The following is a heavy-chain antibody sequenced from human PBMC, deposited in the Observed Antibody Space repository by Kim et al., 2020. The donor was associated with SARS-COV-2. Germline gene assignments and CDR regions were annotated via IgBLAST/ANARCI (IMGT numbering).Heavy chain of an antibody. J-gene: IGHJ6*02. CDR2: IIPIFGTA. CDR3: ARAGGYCSSTSCSRIYGMDV. V-gene: IGHV1-69*13. CDR1: GGTFSSYA. D-gene: IGHD2-2*01. Sequence: SVKVSCKASGGTFSSYAISWVRQAPGQGLEWMGGIIPIFGTANYAQKFQGRVTITADESTSTAYMELSSLRSEDTAVYYCARAGGYCSSTSCSRIYGMDVWGPGTTGTVSS.